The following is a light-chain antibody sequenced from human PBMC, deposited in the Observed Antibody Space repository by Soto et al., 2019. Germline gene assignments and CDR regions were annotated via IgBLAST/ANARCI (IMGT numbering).Light chain of an antibody. CDR3: QQYNKWPPWT. CDR1: QSVSSN. J-gene: IGKJ1*01. V-gene: IGKV3-15*01. Sequence: EIVMTQSPATLSVSPGESATLSCRASQSVSSNVAWYQQKPGQAPRLLIYSVSTRATGIPARFSGSGSGTEFTLTINSLQSEDFAIYYCQQYNKWPPWTFGQGTKVEIK. CDR2: SVS.